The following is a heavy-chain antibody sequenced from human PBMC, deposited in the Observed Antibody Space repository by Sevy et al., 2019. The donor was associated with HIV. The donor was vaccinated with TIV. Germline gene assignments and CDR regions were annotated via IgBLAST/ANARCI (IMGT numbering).Heavy chain of an antibody. J-gene: IGHJ4*02. CDR2: VSSDSMFI. V-gene: IGHV3-21*01. CDR3: SILGQLWLLNF. CDR1: GFTFNTYS. Sequence: GGSLRLSCAASGFTFNTYSMNWVRQAPGKGLEWVSSVSSDSMFIYYADSVKGRFTISRDNARNLLFLQMNTLRADDTAVYYCSILGQLWLLNFWGQGALVTVSS. D-gene: IGHD3-16*01.